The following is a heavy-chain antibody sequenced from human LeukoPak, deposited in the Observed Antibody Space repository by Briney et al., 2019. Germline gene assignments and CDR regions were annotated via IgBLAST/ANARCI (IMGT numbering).Heavy chain of an antibody. D-gene: IGHD6-19*01. CDR3: AREYSSGWYARWFDP. CDR2: IYTSGGT. Sequence: PSETLSLTCTVSGGSISSYYWSWIRQPAGKGLEWIGRIYTSGGTNYNPSLKSRVTMSVDTSKNQFSLKLSSVTAADTAVYYCAREYSSGWYARWFDPWGQGTLVTVSS. J-gene: IGHJ5*02. CDR1: GGSISSYY. V-gene: IGHV4-4*07.